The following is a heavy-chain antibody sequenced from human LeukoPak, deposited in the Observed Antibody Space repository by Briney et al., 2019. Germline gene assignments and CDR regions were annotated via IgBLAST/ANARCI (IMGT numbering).Heavy chain of an antibody. V-gene: IGHV1-3*01. CDR2: INAGNGDT. CDR3: ARTAARRFDY. Sequence: GPVKVSCMASGYTFAKYAIHWVRQAPGQRLEWMGWINAGNGDTRYSQKFQGGVTLTRDTSASTAYMELSSLRSDDTAVYYCARTAARRFDYWGQGTLVTVSS. D-gene: IGHD6-6*01. J-gene: IGHJ4*02. CDR1: GYTFAKYA.